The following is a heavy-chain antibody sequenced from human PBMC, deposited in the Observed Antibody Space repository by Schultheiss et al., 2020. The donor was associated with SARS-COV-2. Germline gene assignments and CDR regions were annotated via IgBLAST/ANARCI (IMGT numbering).Heavy chain of an antibody. CDR2: IKQDGSEK. CDR1: GFTFSSYW. D-gene: IGHD3-10*01. Sequence: GGSLRLSCAASGFTFSSYWMSWVRQAPGKGLEWVANIKQDGSEKYYVDSVKGRFTISRDNAKNSLYLQMNSLRAEDTAVYYCARDRVELLWFGELTLFDYWGQGTLVTVSS. V-gene: IGHV3-7*03. J-gene: IGHJ4*02. CDR3: ARDRVELLWFGELTLFDY.